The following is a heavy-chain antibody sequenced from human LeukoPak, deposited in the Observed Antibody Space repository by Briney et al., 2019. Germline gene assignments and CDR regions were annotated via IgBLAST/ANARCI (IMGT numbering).Heavy chain of an antibody. V-gene: IGHV1-46*01. CDR3: ARGSSGWYSVAY. Sequence: ASVKVTSKASGYTFTSYYMHWVRQAPGQGLEWMGIINPSGGSTSYAQKFQGRVTMTRDTSTSTVYMELSSLRSEDTAVYYCARGSSGWYSVAYWGQGTLVTVSS. J-gene: IGHJ4*02. D-gene: IGHD6-19*01. CDR2: INPSGGST. CDR1: GYTFTSYY.